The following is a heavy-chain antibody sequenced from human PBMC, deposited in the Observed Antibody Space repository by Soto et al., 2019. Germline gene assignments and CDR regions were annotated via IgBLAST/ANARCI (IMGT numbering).Heavy chain of an antibody. Sequence: SETLSLTCTVSGGSISSGDYYWSWIRQHPGKGLEWIGYIFYSGSTYYNPSLKSRVTISVDTSKNQFSLKLSSVTAADTAVYYCAREVWDYGGSRFDPWGQGTQVTVSS. V-gene: IGHV4-31*03. CDR2: IFYSGST. J-gene: IGHJ5*02. CDR3: AREVWDYGGSRFDP. CDR1: GGSISSGDYY. D-gene: IGHD4-17*01.